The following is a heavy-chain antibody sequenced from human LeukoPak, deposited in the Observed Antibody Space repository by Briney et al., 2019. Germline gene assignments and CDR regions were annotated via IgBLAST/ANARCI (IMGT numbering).Heavy chain of an antibody. CDR3: ARDWALAAAGMGGGGY. D-gene: IGHD6-13*01. CDR2: IIPLFGTA. Sequence: SVKVSCKASGGTFSSYAISWVRQAPGQGPEWMGGIIPLFGTANYAQKLQGRVTITADKSTSTAYMELSSLRSEDTAVYYCARDWALAAAGMGGGGYWGQGTLVTVSS. V-gene: IGHV1-69*06. J-gene: IGHJ4*02. CDR1: GGTFSSYA.